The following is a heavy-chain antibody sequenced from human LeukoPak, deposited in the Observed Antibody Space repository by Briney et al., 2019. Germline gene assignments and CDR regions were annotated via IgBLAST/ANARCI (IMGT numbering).Heavy chain of an antibody. CDR1: GSISTSSG. J-gene: IGHJ6*03. CDR3: AYSISAPADYYYYMDG. CDR2: ISTSNGNK. D-gene: IGHD6-6*01. V-gene: IGHV1-18*01. Sequence: ASVKVTCKASGSISTSSGYSRVRHAHGQGLERMGWISTSNGNKKFEQRLQGRVTMTTATSKTKDYLELRIIRSQDTAVYYSAYSISAPADYYYYMDGWGKGTKVTVSS.